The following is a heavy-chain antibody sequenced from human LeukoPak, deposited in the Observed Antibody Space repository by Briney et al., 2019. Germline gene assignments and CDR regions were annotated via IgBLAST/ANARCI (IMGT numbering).Heavy chain of an antibody. V-gene: IGHV3-64*02. CDR2: ISSNGDIT. CDR3: ARGPQPYDDSGSRAFDI. Sequence: GGSLRLSCAASGFPFRDYAMHWVRQAPGKGLEYVSTISSNGDITYYAESVKGRFSISRDNSKNTLFLQLGSLRAEDMVVYYCARGPQPYDDSGSRAFDIWGQGAMVTVSS. J-gene: IGHJ3*02. CDR1: GFPFRDYA. D-gene: IGHD4-17*01.